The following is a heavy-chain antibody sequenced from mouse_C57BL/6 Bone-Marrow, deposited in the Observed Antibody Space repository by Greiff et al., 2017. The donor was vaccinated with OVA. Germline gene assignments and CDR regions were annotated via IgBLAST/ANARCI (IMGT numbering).Heavy chain of an antibody. J-gene: IGHJ1*03. V-gene: IGHV1-74*01. CDR1: GYTFTSYW. CDR2: IYPSDGDT. Sequence: QVQLQQPRAELVKPGASVKVSCKASGYTFTSYWMHWVKQRPGQGLEWIGRIYPSDGDTNYNHKFKGKATLTVDKSSSTAYMQLSSLTSEDSAVYYCGIRGNYAYWYFDVWGKGTTVTVSS. D-gene: IGHD2-1*01. CDR3: GIRGNYAYWYFDV.